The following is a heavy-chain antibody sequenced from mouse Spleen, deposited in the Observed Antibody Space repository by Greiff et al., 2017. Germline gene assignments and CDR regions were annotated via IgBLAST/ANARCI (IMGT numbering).Heavy chain of an antibody. CDR3: ARRYYGSSHEGYAMDY. J-gene: IGHJ4*01. V-gene: IGHV1-52*01. Sequence: QVQLKQPGAELVRPGSSVKLSCKASGYTFTSYWMHWVKQRPIQGLEWIGNIDPSDSETHYNQKFKDKATLTVDKSSSTAYMQLSSLTSEDSAVYYCARRYYGSSHEGYAMDYWGQGTSVTVSS. CDR2: IDPSDSET. D-gene: IGHD1-1*01. CDR1: GYTFTSYW.